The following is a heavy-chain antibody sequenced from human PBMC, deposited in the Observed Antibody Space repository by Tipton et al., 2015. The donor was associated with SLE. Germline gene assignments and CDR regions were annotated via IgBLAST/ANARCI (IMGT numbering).Heavy chain of an antibody. CDR3: ARDRPPRNRAFYGMDV. CDR1: GGTFSSYA. D-gene: IGHD3-16*02. V-gene: IGHV1-69*04. Sequence: QSGAEVKKPGSSVNISCKASGGTFSSYAFSWVRQVPGQGLEWMGEVITLLGKPAYEQMFRGRLTITADTSTTTVYMHLSSLRSDDTAVYYCARDRPPRNRAFYGMDVWGQGTTVIVSS. J-gene: IGHJ6*02. CDR2: VITLLGKP.